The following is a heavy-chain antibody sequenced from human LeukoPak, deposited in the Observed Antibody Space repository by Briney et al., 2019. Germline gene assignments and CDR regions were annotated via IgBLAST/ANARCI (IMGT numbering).Heavy chain of an antibody. CDR3: AREPDDYGDSYYMDV. D-gene: IGHD4-17*01. J-gene: IGHJ6*03. Sequence: PSQTLSLTCTVSGGSISSYYWSWIRQPPGKGLEWIGYIYYSGSTNYNPSLKSRVTISVDTSKNQCSLKLSSVTAADTAVYYCAREPDDYGDSYYMDVWGKGTTVTISS. CDR2: IYYSGST. V-gene: IGHV4-59*01. CDR1: GGSISSYY.